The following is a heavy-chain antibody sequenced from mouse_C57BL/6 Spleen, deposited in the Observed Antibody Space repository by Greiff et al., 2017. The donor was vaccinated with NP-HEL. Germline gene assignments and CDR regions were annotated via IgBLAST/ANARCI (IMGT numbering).Heavy chain of an antibody. D-gene: IGHD2-4*01. V-gene: IGHV1-55*01. CDR1: GYTFTSYW. CDR3: ARREAYYDYEGAWFAY. CDR2: IYPGSGST. Sequence: QVQLQQPGAELVKPGASVKMSCKASGYTFTSYWITWVKQRPGQGLEWIGDIYPGSGSTNYNEKFKSKATLTVDTSSSTAYMQLSSLTSEDSAVYYCARREAYYDYEGAWFAYWGQGTLVTVSA. J-gene: IGHJ3*01.